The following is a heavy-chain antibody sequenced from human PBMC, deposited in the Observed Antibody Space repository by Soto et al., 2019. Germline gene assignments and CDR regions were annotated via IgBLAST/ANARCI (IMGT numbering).Heavy chain of an antibody. CDR2: IYYSGST. J-gene: IGHJ6*02. CDR3: ARMNGWDYYYYGMDV. V-gene: IGHV4-59*01. D-gene: IGHD6-19*01. Sequence: QGKGLEWIGYIYYSGSTNYNPSLKSRVTISVDTSKNQFSLKLSSVTAADTAVYYCARMNGWDYYYYGMDVWGQGTTVTVSS.